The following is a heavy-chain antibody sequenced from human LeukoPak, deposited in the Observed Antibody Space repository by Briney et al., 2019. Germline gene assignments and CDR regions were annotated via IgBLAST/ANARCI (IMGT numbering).Heavy chain of an antibody. CDR2: INHRGST. Sequence: SEPLSLTFAVYGGSFSCYYWSWIRPPPGRGRGGMGEINHRGSTNYNPSLKSRVTISVDTSKNQFSLKLSSVTAADTAVYYCARNAGTMVRGVIPYYFDYWGQGTLVTVSS. V-gene: IGHV4-34*01. D-gene: IGHD3-10*01. CDR3: ARNAGTMVRGVIPYYFDY. J-gene: IGHJ4*02. CDR1: GGSFSCYY.